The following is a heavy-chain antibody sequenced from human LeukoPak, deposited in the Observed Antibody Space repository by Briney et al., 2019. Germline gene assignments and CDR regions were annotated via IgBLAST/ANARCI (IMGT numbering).Heavy chain of an antibody. CDR2: IFHRGST. D-gene: IGHD1-26*01. J-gene: IGHJ4*02. CDR1: GGSMSSFTW. CDR3: ARAGGVVGAAPGSGDFDS. V-gene: IGHV4-4*02. Sequence: SETLSLTCTVSGGSMSSFTWWSWVRQPPGKGLEWIGEIFHRGSTNYNSSLKSRVTISVDNSKNQFSLKLTSVTAADTAVYYCARAGGVVGAAPGSGDFDSWGQGTLVTVSS.